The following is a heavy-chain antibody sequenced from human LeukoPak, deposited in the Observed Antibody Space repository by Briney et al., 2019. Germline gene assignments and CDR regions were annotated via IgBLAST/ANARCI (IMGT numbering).Heavy chain of an antibody. Sequence: GGSLRLSCAASGFTFSGFWMTWVRQAPGKGLEWVANINEEGSEKYYVDSVKGRCTISRDNAKKSLSLQMNSLRAEDMGVYYCARGGGIGAWGQGTTVTVSS. CDR2: INEEGSEK. J-gene: IGHJ6*02. V-gene: IGHV3-7*01. CDR3: ARGGGIGA. CDR1: GFTFSGFW.